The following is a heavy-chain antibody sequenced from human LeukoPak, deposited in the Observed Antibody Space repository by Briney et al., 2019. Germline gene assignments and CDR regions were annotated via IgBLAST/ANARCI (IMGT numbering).Heavy chain of an antibody. D-gene: IGHD5-18*01. CDR2: ISAYNGNT. V-gene: IGHV1-18*01. Sequence: ASVKVSCKASGYTFTSYGISWVRQAPGQGLEWMGWISAYNGNTNYAQKLQGRVTMTTDTSTSTAYMELRSLRSDDTAVYYCARGLSGYSYGYDNSNWFDPWGQGTLVTVSS. CDR3: ARGLSGYSYGYDNSNWFDP. CDR1: GYTFTSYG. J-gene: IGHJ5*02.